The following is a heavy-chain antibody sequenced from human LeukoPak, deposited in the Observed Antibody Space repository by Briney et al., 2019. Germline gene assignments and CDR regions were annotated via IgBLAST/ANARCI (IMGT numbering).Heavy chain of an antibody. V-gene: IGHV4-34*01. Sequence: IPSETLSLTCAVYGGSFSGYYWSWIRQPPGKGLEWIGEINHSGSTNYNPSLKSRVTISVDTSKNQFSLKLSSVTAADTAVYYCASQRYSTTVTYFDYWGQGTLVTVSS. D-gene: IGHD4-4*01. CDR3: ASQRYSTTVTYFDY. J-gene: IGHJ4*02. CDR1: GGSFSGYY. CDR2: INHSGST.